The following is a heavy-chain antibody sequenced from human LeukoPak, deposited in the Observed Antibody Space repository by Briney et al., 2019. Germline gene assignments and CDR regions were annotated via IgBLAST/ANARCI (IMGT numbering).Heavy chain of an antibody. CDR3: ARRRSGYYGSRSFDY. Sequence: GESLNISCKASGYSFTTYWIAWVRQMPGKGLEWMGIIYPGDSDTRYSPSFQGQVTISADKSISTAYLQWSSLKASDTAIYYCARRRSGYYGSRSFDYWGQGTLVTVSS. CDR2: IYPGDSDT. J-gene: IGHJ4*02. CDR1: GYSFTTYW. D-gene: IGHD3-9*01. V-gene: IGHV5-51*01.